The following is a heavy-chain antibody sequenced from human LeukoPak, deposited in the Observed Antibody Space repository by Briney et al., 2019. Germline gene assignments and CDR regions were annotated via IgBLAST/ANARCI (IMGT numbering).Heavy chain of an antibody. CDR1: GFPFSTYA. CDR2: VSYDGSSK. D-gene: IGHD3-3*01. J-gene: IGHJ3*02. V-gene: IGHV3-30*04. CDR3: AREGVGDAFDI. Sequence: GGSLRLSWAASGFPFSTYAMHWVRQVPGKGLEWVAIVSYDGSSKFYADSVKGRFTISRDNSKNTLFLQMNSLRAEDTAVYYCAREGVGDAFDIWGQGTMVTVSS.